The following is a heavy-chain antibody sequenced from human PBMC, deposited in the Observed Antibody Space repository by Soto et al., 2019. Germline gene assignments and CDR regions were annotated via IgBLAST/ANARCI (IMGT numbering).Heavy chain of an antibody. CDR2: ISGNGDIT. V-gene: IGHV3-23*01. CDR1: GFSFSSHA. CDR3: AKAPLRQLVVFDS. Sequence: EVQLLESGGGSEQPGGSLRLSCAASGFSFSSHAMAWVRQTPGKGLEWVSGISGNGDITYYGDSVKGRFTVSRDNSKNTLYLQMNSLRTEDAAIYFCAKAPLRQLVVFDSWGQGTLVTVSS. J-gene: IGHJ4*02. D-gene: IGHD6-6*01.